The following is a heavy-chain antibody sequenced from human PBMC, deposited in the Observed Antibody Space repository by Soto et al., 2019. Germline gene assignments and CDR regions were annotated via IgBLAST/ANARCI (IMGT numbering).Heavy chain of an antibody. Sequence: GASVKVSCKASGYTFTSYAMHWMRQAPGQRLEWMGWINAGNGNTKYSQKFQGRVTITRDTSASTAYMELSSLRSEDTAVYYCARDQGDRYWFDPWGQGTLVTVSS. J-gene: IGHJ5*02. CDR3: ARDQGDRYWFDP. CDR2: INAGNGNT. V-gene: IGHV1-3*01. CDR1: GYTFTSYA.